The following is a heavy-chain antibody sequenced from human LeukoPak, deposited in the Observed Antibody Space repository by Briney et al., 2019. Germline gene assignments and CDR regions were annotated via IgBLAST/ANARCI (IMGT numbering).Heavy chain of an antibody. CDR2: INANSGGT. Sequence: RASVKVSCKASGYTFTGYYMHWGRQAPGQGLGWVGWINANSGGTNYAQKFQGRVTMTRDTSISTAYMELSRLRSDDTAVYYCARARRDGYKTQYYFDYWGQGTLVTVSS. CDR3: ARARRDGYKTQYYFDY. V-gene: IGHV1-2*02. D-gene: IGHD5-24*01. CDR1: GYTFTGYY. J-gene: IGHJ4*02.